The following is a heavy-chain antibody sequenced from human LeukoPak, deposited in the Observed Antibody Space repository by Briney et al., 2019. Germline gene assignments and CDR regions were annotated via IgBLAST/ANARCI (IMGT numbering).Heavy chain of an antibody. Sequence: GGSLRLSCAGSGFTVSRSYMSWVRQAPGKGLEWVSVIYSGGNTYYEDSVKGRFTISRDYSKNTLYLQMNSLRAEDTAVYYCARAYYYDSSKHFDYWGQGTLVTVSS. D-gene: IGHD3-22*01. CDR1: GFTVSRSY. J-gene: IGHJ4*02. CDR2: IYSGGNT. CDR3: ARAYYYDSSKHFDY. V-gene: IGHV3-53*01.